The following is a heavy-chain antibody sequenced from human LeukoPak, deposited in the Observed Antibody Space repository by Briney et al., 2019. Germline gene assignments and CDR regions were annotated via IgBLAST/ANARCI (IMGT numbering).Heavy chain of an antibody. CDR1: GFTFSSYG. CDR2: IWYDGSKK. J-gene: IGHJ4*02. D-gene: IGHD4-23*01. V-gene: IGHV3-33*01. Sequence: GGSLRLSCAASGFTFSSYGMHWVRQAPSKGLEWVAVIWYDGSKKYYAESVKGRFTISRDNSKNTLYLQMNSLRAEDTAVYYCARRDGDNDRGFDYWGQGTLVTFSS. CDR3: ARRDGDNDRGFDY.